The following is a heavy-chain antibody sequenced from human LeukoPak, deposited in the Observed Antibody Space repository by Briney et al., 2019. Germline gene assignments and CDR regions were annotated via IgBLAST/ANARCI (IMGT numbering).Heavy chain of an antibody. CDR1: GFTVSSNY. J-gene: IGHJ4*02. Sequence: GGSLRLSCAASGFTVSSNYMSWVRQAPGEGLEWVSALYSGGTTYYADSVKGRFTIFRDNSKNTVYLQMNSLRAEDTAVYYCARASTTTTIFDSWGQGALVTVSS. CDR3: ARASTTTTIFDS. D-gene: IGHD5/OR15-5a*01. CDR2: LYSGGTT. V-gene: IGHV3-53*01.